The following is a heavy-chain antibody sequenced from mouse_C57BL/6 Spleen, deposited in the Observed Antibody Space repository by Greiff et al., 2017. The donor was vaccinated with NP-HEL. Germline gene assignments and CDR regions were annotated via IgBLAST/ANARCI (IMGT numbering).Heavy chain of an antibody. CDR1: GISITTGNYR. V-gene: IGHV3-5*01. CDR2: IYYSGTI. J-gene: IGHJ4*01. D-gene: IGHD2-5*01. CDR3: ARAYSNDAMDY. Sequence: EVKLVESGPGLVQPSQTVFLTCTVTGISITTGNYRWSWIRHFPGNKLEWIGYIYYSGTITYNPSLTSRTSIPRDTPKNQFFLEMNSLTAEDTATYYCARAYSNDAMDYWGQGTSVTVSA.